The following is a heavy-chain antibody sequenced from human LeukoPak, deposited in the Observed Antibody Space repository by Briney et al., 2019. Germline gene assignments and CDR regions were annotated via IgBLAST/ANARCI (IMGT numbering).Heavy chain of an antibody. Sequence: PGGSLRLSCAASGFTVSNNYMSWVRQAPGKGLEWVSVIYSGGSTYYADSVKGRFTISRDSSKNTLYLQMSSLRAEDTAVYYCVRHSGYENYFDYWGQGTLVTVSS. D-gene: IGHD5-12*01. CDR2: IYSGGST. CDR1: GFTVSNNY. J-gene: IGHJ4*02. CDR3: VRHSGYENYFDY. V-gene: IGHV3-53*05.